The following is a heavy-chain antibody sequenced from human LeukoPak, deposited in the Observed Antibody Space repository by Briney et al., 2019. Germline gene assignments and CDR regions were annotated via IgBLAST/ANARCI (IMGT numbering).Heavy chain of an antibody. CDR3: ANEIRPNDY. D-gene: IGHD4-17*01. CDR2: ISGSGDNT. Sequence: GGSLRLSCAASGFTFSSYAMSWVRQVPGKGLEWVSVISGSGDNTYYADSVKGRFTISRDNSKNMLYLQMNSLRAEDTAVYYCANEIRPNDYWGQGTQVTVSS. J-gene: IGHJ4*02. CDR1: GFTFSSYA. V-gene: IGHV3-23*01.